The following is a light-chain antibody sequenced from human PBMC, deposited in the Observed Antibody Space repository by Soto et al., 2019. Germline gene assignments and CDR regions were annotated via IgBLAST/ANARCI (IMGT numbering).Light chain of an antibody. J-gene: IGKJ1*01. CDR3: QLYTT. Sequence: IVLKQSLGTLSLSPVERATLSCRASQSIANSYLAWYQHRPGQAPRLLIYGASTRATDIPDRFSGSGSGTDFTLTISRLEPEDFAVYYCQLYTTFGQGTKVDI. CDR2: GAS. CDR1: QSIANSY. V-gene: IGKV3-20*01.